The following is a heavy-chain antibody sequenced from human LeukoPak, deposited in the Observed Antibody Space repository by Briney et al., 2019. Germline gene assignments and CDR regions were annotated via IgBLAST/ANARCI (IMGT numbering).Heavy chain of an antibody. CDR3: ARRGTHTVTIRY. Sequence: PSETLSLTCTVSGYSISSGYYWGWIRQPPGKGLEWIGSIYHSGSTYYNPSLKSRVTISVDTSKNQFSLKLSSVTAADTAVYYCARRGTHTVTIRYWGQGTLVTVSS. D-gene: IGHD4-17*01. CDR1: GYSISSGYY. J-gene: IGHJ4*02. V-gene: IGHV4-38-2*02. CDR2: IYHSGST.